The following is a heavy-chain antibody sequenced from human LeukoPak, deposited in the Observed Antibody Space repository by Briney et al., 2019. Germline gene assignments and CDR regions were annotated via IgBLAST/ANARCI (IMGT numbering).Heavy chain of an antibody. J-gene: IGHJ4*02. Sequence: GGPLRLSCAASVFTFSDYYMSWLREAPGXGLEWVSHISSRGTYTSYADSVKGRFTISRDNARNSLYLQMNSLRAEDTAVYYCAKPRIAAAGSFDYWGQGTLITVSS. CDR1: VFTFSDYY. CDR2: ISSRGTYT. CDR3: AKPRIAAAGSFDY. V-gene: IGHV3-11*03. D-gene: IGHD6-13*01.